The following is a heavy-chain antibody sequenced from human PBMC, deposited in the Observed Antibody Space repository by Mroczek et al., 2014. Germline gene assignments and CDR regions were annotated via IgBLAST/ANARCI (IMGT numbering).Heavy chain of an antibody. J-gene: IGHJ6*03. CDR3: ARESVRFLEWLRVSDYYMDV. Sequence: QVQLVQSGGGVVQPGRSLRLSCAASGFTFSSYGMHWVRQAPGKGLEWVAVIWYDGSNKYYADSVKGRFTISRDNSKNTLYLQMNSLRAEDTAVYYCARESVRFLEWLRVSDYYMDVWGKGTTVTVSS. CDR2: IWYDGSNK. V-gene: IGHV3-33*01. D-gene: IGHD3-3*01. CDR1: GFTFSSYG.